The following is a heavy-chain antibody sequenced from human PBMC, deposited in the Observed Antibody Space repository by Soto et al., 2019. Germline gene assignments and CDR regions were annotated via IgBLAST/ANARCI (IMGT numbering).Heavy chain of an antibody. Sequence: GGSLRLSCAASGFTFSRYSMNWVRQAPGKGLEWVSSISSTTNYIYYGDSMKGRFTISRDNAKNSLYLEMNSLRAEDTAVYYCARESEDLTSNFDYWGQGTLVTVSS. CDR1: GFTFSRYS. CDR3: ARESEDLTSNFDY. J-gene: IGHJ4*02. CDR2: ISSTTNYI. V-gene: IGHV3-21*06.